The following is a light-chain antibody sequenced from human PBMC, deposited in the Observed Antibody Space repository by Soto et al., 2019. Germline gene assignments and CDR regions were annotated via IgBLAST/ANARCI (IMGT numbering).Light chain of an antibody. Sequence: QSVLTQPASVSGSPGQSITISCTGTSSDVGGYNFVSWYQQHPGKAPKLMLYNVYDRPSGISHRFSGSRSGNTASLAISGLQAEDEAQYYCNSYTSSSTLVFGGGTKLTVL. CDR1: SSDVGGYNF. CDR2: NVY. CDR3: NSYTSSSTLV. J-gene: IGLJ2*01. V-gene: IGLV2-14*03.